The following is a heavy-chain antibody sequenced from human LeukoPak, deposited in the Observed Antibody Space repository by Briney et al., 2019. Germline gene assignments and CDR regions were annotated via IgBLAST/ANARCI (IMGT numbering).Heavy chain of an antibody. CDR3: ATGRDGHFDY. D-gene: IGHD5-24*01. Sequence: ASVKVSCKTSGYTFTRYDINWVRQAPGKGLEWMGGFDPEDGETIYAQKFQGRVTMTEDTSTDTAYMELSSLRSEDTAVYYCATGRDGHFDYWGQGTLGTVSS. J-gene: IGHJ4*02. V-gene: IGHV1-24*01. CDR2: FDPEDGET. CDR1: GYTFTRYD.